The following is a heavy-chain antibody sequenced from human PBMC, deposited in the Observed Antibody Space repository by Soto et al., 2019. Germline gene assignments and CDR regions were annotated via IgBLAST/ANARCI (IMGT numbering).Heavy chain of an antibody. CDR2: ISSDGTT. D-gene: IGHD6-6*01. Sequence: EVQLVETGGGLIQPGGSLRLSCAASGFTVSSNYMNWVRQAPGKGLEWVSIISSDGTTSYADSVKGRFTISRDNFKNTLHLQMNSLRAEHTAVYYCAILSNWGQGTLVSVSS. V-gene: IGHV3-53*02. CDR1: GFTVSSNY. CDR3: AILSN. J-gene: IGHJ4*02.